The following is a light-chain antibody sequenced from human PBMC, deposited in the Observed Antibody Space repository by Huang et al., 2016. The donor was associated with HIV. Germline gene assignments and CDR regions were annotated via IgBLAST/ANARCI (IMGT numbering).Light chain of an antibody. J-gene: IGKJ1*01. CDR2: DAS. CDR3: QQYNNWPPSWT. CDR1: QSVSRN. V-gene: IGKV3-15*01. Sequence: EIVMTQSPATLSVSPGERATLSCRASQSVSRNLAWYQQKPAQAPRLLIYDASTSATGIPARFSGSGSGTEFTLTISILQSEDFAVYYCQQYNNWPPSWTFGQGTKVEIK.